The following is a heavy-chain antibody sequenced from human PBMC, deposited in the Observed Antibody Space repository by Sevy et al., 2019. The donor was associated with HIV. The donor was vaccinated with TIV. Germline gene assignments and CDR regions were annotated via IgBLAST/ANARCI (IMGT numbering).Heavy chain of an antibody. Sequence: GESLKISCKGSGYSFTNYWIGWVRQMPGKGLEWMGIIYPSDSDTKYSPSFQGQVTISVDKSVSTVYLQWSSLKASGTAMYYCTRPGGSGWPDYGMDVWGQGTTVTVSS. CDR2: IYPSDSDT. D-gene: IGHD6-19*01. V-gene: IGHV5-51*01. CDR1: GYSFTNYW. CDR3: TRPGGSGWPDYGMDV. J-gene: IGHJ6*02.